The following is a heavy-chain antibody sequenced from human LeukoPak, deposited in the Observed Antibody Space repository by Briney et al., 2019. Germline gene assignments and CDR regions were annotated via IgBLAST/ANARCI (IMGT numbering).Heavy chain of an antibody. CDR2: IWYDGINK. CDR1: GVIFSNYG. Sequence: PGGSLRLSCAASGVIFSNYGMHCVRQAPGKGLELVAVIWYDGINKYYADSVKGRFTISRDNSKNTLYLQMNSLRAEDTALYYCARERVHTVTTDYFDFWGQGTLVTVSS. V-gene: IGHV3-33*01. CDR3: ARERVHTVTTDYFDF. J-gene: IGHJ4*02. D-gene: IGHD4-17*01.